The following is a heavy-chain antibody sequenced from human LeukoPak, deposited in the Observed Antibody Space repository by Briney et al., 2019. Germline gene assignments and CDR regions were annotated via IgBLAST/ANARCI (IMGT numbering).Heavy chain of an antibody. Sequence: GGSLRLSCAASGFTFSSYAMHWVRQAPGKGLEWVAVISYDGSNKYYADSVKGRFTISRDNSKNTLYLQMNSLRAEDTAVYYCARGAGIAAFGPYRAVFDYWGQGTLVTVSS. J-gene: IGHJ4*02. CDR3: ARGAGIAAFGPYRAVFDY. CDR2: ISYDGSNK. D-gene: IGHD6-13*01. V-gene: IGHV3-30-3*01. CDR1: GFTFSSYA.